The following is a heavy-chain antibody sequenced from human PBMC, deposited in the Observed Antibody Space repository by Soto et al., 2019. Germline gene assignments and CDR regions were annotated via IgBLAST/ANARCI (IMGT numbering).Heavy chain of an antibody. J-gene: IGHJ4*02. CDR1: GGSISSYY. D-gene: IGHD6-19*01. V-gene: IGHV4-59*08. Sequence: QVQLQESGPGLVKPSETLSLTCSVSGGSISSYYWSWIRQPPGKGLEWIGYIYDSGSTNYNPSLKSRVTISVDSSKNQFSLKLSSVTAADTAVYYCARALSSGWGYYFDYWGQGTLVTVSS. CDR2: IYDSGST. CDR3: ARALSSGWGYYFDY.